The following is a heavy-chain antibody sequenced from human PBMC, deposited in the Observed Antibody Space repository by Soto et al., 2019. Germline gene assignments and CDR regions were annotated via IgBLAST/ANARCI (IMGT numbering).Heavy chain of an antibody. CDR2: INHSGST. V-gene: IGHV4-34*02. D-gene: IGHD3-10*01. J-gene: IGHJ4*02. CDR1: GGSFSGYY. CDR3: ARVQWFGMDGRY. Sequence: QVQLQQWGAGLLKPSETLSLTCAVYGGSFSGYYWSWIRQPPGKGLEWIGEINHSGSTIYNPSLESRVTIPVDTSKNQSSLKLSSVTAADTAVYYCARVQWFGMDGRYWGQGTLVTVSS.